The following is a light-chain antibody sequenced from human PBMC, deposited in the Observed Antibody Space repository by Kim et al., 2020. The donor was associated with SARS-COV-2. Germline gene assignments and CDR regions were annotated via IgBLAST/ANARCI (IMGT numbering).Light chain of an antibody. V-gene: IGKV3-20*01. CDR2: GAS. Sequence: SPGERAILTCRASQSVSSNYLAWYQQTPGQAPRVLICGASDKATGIPDRFSGSGSGTDFTLTISRLEPEDFAVYYCQQYGSSPWTFGQGTKVDIK. CDR1: QSVSSNY. J-gene: IGKJ1*01. CDR3: QQYGSSPWT.